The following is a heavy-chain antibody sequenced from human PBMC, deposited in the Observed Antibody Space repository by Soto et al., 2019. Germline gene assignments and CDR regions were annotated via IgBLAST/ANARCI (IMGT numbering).Heavy chain of an antibody. CDR3: AREAF. J-gene: IGHJ6*02. Sequence: EVQLVESGGGVVQPGESLRLSCAASGFTFSRYWVSWVRQAPGKGLEWVAAIKPDGSEKDYVDSVRGRFTISRDNSMNSLFLQMNSLRAEDTGVYYCAREAFWGQGTTVIVSS. V-gene: IGHV3-7*05. CDR2: IKPDGSEK. CDR1: GFTFSRYW.